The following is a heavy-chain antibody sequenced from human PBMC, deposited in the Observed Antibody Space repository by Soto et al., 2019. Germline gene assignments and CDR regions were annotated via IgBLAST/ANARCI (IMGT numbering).Heavy chain of an antibody. Sequence: SETLSLTCTVSGGSISSSSYYWGWIRQPPGKGLEWIGSIYYSGSTYYNPSLKSRVTISVDTSKNQFSLKLSSVTAADTAVYYCARKVYYYGMDVWGQGTTVTVSS. CDR2: IYYSGST. V-gene: IGHV4-39*01. J-gene: IGHJ6*02. CDR3: ARKVYYYGMDV. CDR1: GGSISSSSYY.